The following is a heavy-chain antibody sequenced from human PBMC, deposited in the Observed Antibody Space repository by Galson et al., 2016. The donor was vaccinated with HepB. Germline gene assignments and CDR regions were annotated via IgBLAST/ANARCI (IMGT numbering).Heavy chain of an antibody. V-gene: IGHV3-23*01. CDR3: ARRIIVESSGGMDV. D-gene: IGHD1-26*01. J-gene: IGHJ6*02. Sequence: SLRLSCAASGYTFSSYAMSWVRQAPGKGLEWVSGLGGSRGSAYYADSVKGRFTISRDNSKNTLYLQMNSLRAEDTAVYYCARRIIVESSGGMDVWGQGTTVTVSS. CDR1: GYTFSSYA. CDR2: LGGSRGSA.